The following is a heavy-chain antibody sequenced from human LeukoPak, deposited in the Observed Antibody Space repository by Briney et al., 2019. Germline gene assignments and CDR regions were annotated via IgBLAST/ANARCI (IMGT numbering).Heavy chain of an antibody. D-gene: IGHD3-22*01. V-gene: IGHV3-7*01. CDR1: GFTFSSYW. CDR3: ARDNYYDSSGYFPYGWFDP. J-gene: IGHJ5*02. Sequence: GGSLRLSCAASGFTFSSYWMSWVRQAPGKGLEWVANIKQDGSEKYYVDSVKGRFTISRDNAKNSLYLQMNSLRAEDTAVYYCARDNYYDSSGYFPYGWFDPWGQGTLVTVSS. CDR2: IKQDGSEK.